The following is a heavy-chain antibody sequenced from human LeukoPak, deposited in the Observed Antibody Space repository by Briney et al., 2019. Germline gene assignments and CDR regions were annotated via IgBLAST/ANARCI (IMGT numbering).Heavy chain of an antibody. D-gene: IGHD1-26*01. CDR2: INGSGGST. CDR3: ARGSRGLLRSAFDI. J-gene: IGHJ3*02. V-gene: IGHV3-23*01. Sequence: WGSLRLSCAASGFTFSSYAMSWVRQAPGKGLEWVSSINGSGGSTYYADSVKGRFTLSRDNSKNMLYLQMNNLRAEDTAVYYCARGSRGLLRSAFDIWGQGTMVTVSS. CDR1: GFTFSSYA.